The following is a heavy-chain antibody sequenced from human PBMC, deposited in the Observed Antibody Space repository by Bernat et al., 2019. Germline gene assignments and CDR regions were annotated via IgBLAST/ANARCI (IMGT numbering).Heavy chain of an antibody. V-gene: IGHV3-30-3*01. CDR3: ARDLGGGDSGYDILDY. CDR2: ISYDGSNK. Sequence: QVQLVESGGGVVQPGRSLRLSCAASGFTFSSYAMHWVRQAPGKGLEWVAVISYDGSNKYYADSVKGRFTISRDNSKNTLYPQMNSLRAEDTAVYYCARDLGGGDSGYDILDYWGQGTLVTVSS. J-gene: IGHJ4*02. D-gene: IGHD5-12*01. CDR1: GFTFSSYA.